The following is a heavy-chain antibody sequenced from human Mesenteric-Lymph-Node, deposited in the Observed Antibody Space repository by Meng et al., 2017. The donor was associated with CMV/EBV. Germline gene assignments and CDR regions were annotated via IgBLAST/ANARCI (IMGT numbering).Heavy chain of an antibody. CDR2: INHSGST. CDR1: GGSFSGYY. CDR3: ARGSSYDILTGYFDY. D-gene: IGHD3-9*01. V-gene: IGHV4-34*01. Sequence: QEQLRQWGAGLLKPSETLSVTCAVYGGSFSGYYWNWIRRSPEKGLEWIGEINHSGSTTYNPSFTSRIIISVDTSTNQISLNMSSVTAADTAVYYCARGSSYDILTGYFDYWGQGALVTVSS. J-gene: IGHJ4*02.